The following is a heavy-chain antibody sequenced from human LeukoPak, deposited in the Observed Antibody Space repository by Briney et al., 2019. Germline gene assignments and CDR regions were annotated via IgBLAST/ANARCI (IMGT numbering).Heavy chain of an antibody. J-gene: IGHJ3*02. CDR3: AREHLGAFDI. CDR2: ISAYNGNT. Sequence: GASVKVSCKASGYTFTGYYMLWVRQAPGQGLEWMGWISAYNGNTNYAQKLQGRVTMTTDTSTSTAYMELRSLRSDDTAVYYCAREHLGAFDIWGQGTMVTVSS. CDR1: GYTFTGYY. V-gene: IGHV1-18*04.